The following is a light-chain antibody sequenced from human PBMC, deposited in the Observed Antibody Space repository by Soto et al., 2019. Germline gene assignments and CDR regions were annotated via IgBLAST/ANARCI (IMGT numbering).Light chain of an antibody. Sequence: DIQMTQSPSTVSAYVGDSVTITCRASQSITTWLAWYQQRPGKAPKLLIYDVSSLQSGVPSRFSGSGSGTEFTLTINNLQREDFATYYCQESFFTLGTFGRGTKVDIK. J-gene: IGKJ1*01. CDR2: DVS. CDR3: QESFFTLGT. V-gene: IGKV1-5*01. CDR1: QSITTW.